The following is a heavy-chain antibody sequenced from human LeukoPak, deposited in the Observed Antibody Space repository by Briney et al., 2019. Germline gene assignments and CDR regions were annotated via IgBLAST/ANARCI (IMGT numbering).Heavy chain of an antibody. J-gene: IGHJ5*02. CDR3: ARDRDGKDL. D-gene: IGHD1-1*01. V-gene: IGHV3-7*01. Sequence: GGSLRLSCAASGFTFRDFWMSWVRQAPGKGLECVSNIKQNGIEKYSVDGRFTISRDNVNSLLNLRINSLRADDTAMYYCARDRDGKDLWGQGTLVTVSS. CDR2: IKQNGIEK. CDR1: GFTFRDFW.